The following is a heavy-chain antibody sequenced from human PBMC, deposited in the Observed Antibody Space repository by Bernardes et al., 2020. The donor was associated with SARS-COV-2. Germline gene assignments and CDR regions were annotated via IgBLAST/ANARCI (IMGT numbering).Heavy chain of an antibody. CDR3: ARSGRIYDFDH. Sequence: GGSLRLSCVASGFTFSSHWMHWVRQVPGKGLVWVSRVKGDGTTTSHAESVRGRFTVSRDNAKNIVYLQMNSLRPEDTAIYYCARSGRIYDFDHWGRGTLVTVSS. CDR1: GFTFSSHW. D-gene: IGHD4-17*01. V-gene: IGHV3-74*01. J-gene: IGHJ4*02. CDR2: VKGDGTTT.